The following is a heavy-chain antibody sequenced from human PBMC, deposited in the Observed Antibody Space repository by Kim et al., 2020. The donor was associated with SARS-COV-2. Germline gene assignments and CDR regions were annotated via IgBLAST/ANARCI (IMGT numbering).Heavy chain of an antibody. CDR3: ARDYGDWEYNWFDP. Sequence: ASVKVSCKASGYTFTSYAMHWVRQAPGQRLEWMGWINAGNGNTNYSQKFQGRVTITRDTSASTAYMELSSLRSEDTAVYYCARDYGDWEYNWFDPWGQGTLLTVSS. CDR2: INAGNGNT. J-gene: IGHJ5*02. D-gene: IGHD4-17*01. CDR1: GYTFTSYA. V-gene: IGHV1-3*01.